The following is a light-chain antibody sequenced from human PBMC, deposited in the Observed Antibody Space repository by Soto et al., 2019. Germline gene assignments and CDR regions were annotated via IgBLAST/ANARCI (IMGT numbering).Light chain of an antibody. CDR2: DSS. J-gene: IGKJ1*01. CDR3: QQSYSNPTWT. V-gene: IGKV1-39*01. CDR1: QSISTY. Sequence: DIHLTHSPSSLSASVVDRITITCRASQSISTYLNWYQQKPGEAPTLLVYDSSTLQSGVPSRFSGSGFGAEFTLTVSSLQPEDFATYYCQQSYSNPTWTFGQGTKVDIK.